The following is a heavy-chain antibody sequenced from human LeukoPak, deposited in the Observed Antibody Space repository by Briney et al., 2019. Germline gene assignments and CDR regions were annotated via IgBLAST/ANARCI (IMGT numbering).Heavy chain of an antibody. Sequence: SETLSLTCTVSGGSISSYYWSWIRQPPGKGLEWIGYIYYSGSTNYNPSLKSRVTISVDTSKNQFSLKLSSVTAADTAVYYCARSDGTERPNPFDYWGQRTLVTVSS. CDR3: ARSDGTERPNPFDY. CDR1: GGSISSYY. D-gene: IGHD1-1*01. CDR2: IYYSGST. J-gene: IGHJ4*02. V-gene: IGHV4-59*08.